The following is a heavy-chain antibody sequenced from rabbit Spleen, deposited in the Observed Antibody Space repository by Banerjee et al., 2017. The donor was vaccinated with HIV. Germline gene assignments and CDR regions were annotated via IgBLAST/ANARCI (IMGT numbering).Heavy chain of an antibody. CDR3: ARGADYGYGHGMDL. D-gene: IGHD6-1*01. V-gene: IGHV1S45*01. CDR1: GFDLSSYYY. CDR2: IYAGSSGST. J-gene: IGHJ4*01. Sequence: QEQLVESGGGLVQPEGSLTLTCTASGFDLSSYYYMCWVRQAPGKGLEWIACIYAGSSGSTYYASWAKGRFTITRSTSLNTVTLQMTSLTAADTATYFCARGADYGYGHGMDLWGPGTLVTVS.